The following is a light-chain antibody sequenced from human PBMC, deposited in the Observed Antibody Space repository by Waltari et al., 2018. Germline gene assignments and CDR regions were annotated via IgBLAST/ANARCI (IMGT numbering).Light chain of an antibody. V-gene: IGKV3-15*01. Sequence: EIVMTQSTATLSVSPGERTNLSCRASQSVSSNLAWYQQKPGQAPRLLIYGASNRATGIPARFSGSGTGTEFTLTISSMQSEDIAVYYFQQYNKWPPWTFGQGTKVEIK. CDR3: QQYNKWPPWT. CDR1: QSVSSN. CDR2: GAS. J-gene: IGKJ1*01.